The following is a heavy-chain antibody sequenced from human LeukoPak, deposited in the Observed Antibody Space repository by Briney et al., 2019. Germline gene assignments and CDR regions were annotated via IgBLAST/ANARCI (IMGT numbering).Heavy chain of an antibody. V-gene: IGHV3-49*04. CDR1: GFTFGDYA. D-gene: IGHD2-2*01. CDR2: IRSKAYGGTT. Sequence: GGSLRLSCTASGFTFGDYAMSWVRQAPGKGLEWVGFIRSKAYGGTTEYAASVKGRFTISRDDSKSIAYLQMNSLKTEDTAVYYCTRAGRPRAYCSSTSCYLDAFDIWGQGTMVTVSS. CDR3: TRAGRPRAYCSSTSCYLDAFDI. J-gene: IGHJ3*02.